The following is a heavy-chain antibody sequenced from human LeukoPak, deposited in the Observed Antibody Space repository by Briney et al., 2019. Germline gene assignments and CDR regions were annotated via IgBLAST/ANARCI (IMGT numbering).Heavy chain of an antibody. J-gene: IGHJ4*02. V-gene: IGHV4-59*08. Sequence: SETLSLTCTVPGGSISSYYWSWIRQPPGKGLEWIGYIYYSGSTNYNPSLKSRVIISEDTSKNQFSLKLSSVTAADTAVYYCARSRGYSYGTTFLDYWGQGTLVTVSS. CDR3: ARSRGYSYGTTFLDY. CDR2: IYYSGST. D-gene: IGHD5-18*01. CDR1: GGSISSYY.